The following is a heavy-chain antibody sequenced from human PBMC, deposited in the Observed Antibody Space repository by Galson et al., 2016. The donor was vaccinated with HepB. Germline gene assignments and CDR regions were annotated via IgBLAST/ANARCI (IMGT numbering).Heavy chain of an antibody. CDR3: ARDRPYYDSALDP. D-gene: IGHD3-22*01. J-gene: IGHJ5*02. CDR2: IWHDGSKK. Sequence: SLRLSCAASGFTFSTYAMHWVRQAPGKGLEWVTVIWHDGSKKYYTDSVEGRFTISRDNSKNTLYLQLNSLRHEDTAVYYCARDRPYYDSALDPWGQGTLVTVSS. CDR1: GFTFSTYA. V-gene: IGHV3-33*01.